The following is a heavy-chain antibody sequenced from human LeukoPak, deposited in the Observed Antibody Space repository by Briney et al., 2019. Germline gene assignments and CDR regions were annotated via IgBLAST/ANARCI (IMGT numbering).Heavy chain of an antibody. CDR1: GYTFTSYG. V-gene: IGHV1-18*01. CDR3: ARDLGPYYDILTGYYLY. J-gene: IGHJ4*02. Sequence: ASVKVSCKASGYTFTSYGISWVRQAPGHGVEWMGWISAYNGNTNYAQKLQGRVTMTTDTSTSTAYMELRSLRSDDTAVYYCARDLGPYYDILTGYYLYWGQGTLVTVSS. D-gene: IGHD3-9*01. CDR2: ISAYNGNT.